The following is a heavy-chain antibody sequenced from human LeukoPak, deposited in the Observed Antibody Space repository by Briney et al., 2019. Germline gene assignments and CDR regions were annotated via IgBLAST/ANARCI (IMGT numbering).Heavy chain of an antibody. CDR3: ARALRITIFGVKNYYYYYYRDV. CDR2: ISAYNGNT. CDR1: GYTFTSYG. Sequence: ASVKVSCKASGYTFTSYGISWVRQAPGQGLEWMGWISAYNGNTNYAQKLQGRVTMTTDTSTSTVYMELRRLRSDDTAVYYCARALRITIFGVKNYYYYYYRDVWGKGTTVTVSS. D-gene: IGHD3-3*01. J-gene: IGHJ6*03. V-gene: IGHV1-18*01.